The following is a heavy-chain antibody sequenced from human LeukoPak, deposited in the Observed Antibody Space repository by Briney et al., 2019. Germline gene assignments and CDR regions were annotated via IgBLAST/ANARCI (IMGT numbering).Heavy chain of an antibody. CDR2: IYTSGST. Sequence: SETLSLTCTVSGGSISSYYWSWIRQPAGKGLEWIGRIYTSGSTNYNPSLKSRVTMSVDTSKNQFSLKLSSVTAADTAVYYCARERHYYGSGTDSSRPDYWGQGTLGTVSS. CDR1: GGSISSYY. CDR3: ARERHYYGSGTDSSRPDY. V-gene: IGHV4-4*07. D-gene: IGHD3-10*01. J-gene: IGHJ4*02.